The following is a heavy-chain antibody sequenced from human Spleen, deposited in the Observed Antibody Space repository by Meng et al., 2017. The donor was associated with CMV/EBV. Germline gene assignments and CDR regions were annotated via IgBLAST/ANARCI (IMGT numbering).Heavy chain of an antibody. CDR1: GFTFSSYW. D-gene: IGHD2-2*01. J-gene: IGHJ6*02. CDR3: AREDIVVVPAAIEVIGSFYYYYGMDV. Sequence: GESLKISCAASGFTFSSYWMSWVRQAPGKGLEWVANIKQDGSEKYYVDSVKGRFTISRDNAKNSLYLQMNSLRAEDTAVYYCAREDIVVVPAAIEVIGSFYYYYGMDVWGQGTTVTVSS. CDR2: IKQDGSEK. V-gene: IGHV3-7*01.